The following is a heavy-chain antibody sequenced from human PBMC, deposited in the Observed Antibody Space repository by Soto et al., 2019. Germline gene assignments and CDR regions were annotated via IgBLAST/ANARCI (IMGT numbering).Heavy chain of an antibody. J-gene: IGHJ3*02. CDR2: IGPTGDT. CDR1: GRSMSGYN. CDR3: ARNGVGFGFDI. D-gene: IGHD3-10*01. V-gene: IGHV4-34*02. Sequence: QVQQQQWGARLLKPSETLSLTCAEYGRSMSGYNWSWLRRSPVGGLEWIGEIGPTGDTNYGPSFMSRVTVSVDTSKYELSLRLTQVTAADTATYLCARNGVGFGFDIWGLGTMVSVSS.